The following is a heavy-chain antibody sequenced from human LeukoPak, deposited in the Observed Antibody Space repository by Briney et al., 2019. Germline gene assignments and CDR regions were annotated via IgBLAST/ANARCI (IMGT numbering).Heavy chain of an antibody. CDR1: GFTFSSYA. Sequence: GGSLRLSCAASGFTFSSYAMHWVRQAPGKGLEWVAVISYDGSNKYYADSVKGRFTISRDNSKNTLYLQMNSLRAEDTAVHYCARDRVLRYFDWLLGDAFDIWGQGTMVTVSS. CDR2: ISYDGSNK. J-gene: IGHJ3*02. CDR3: ARDRVLRYFDWLLGDAFDI. D-gene: IGHD3-9*01. V-gene: IGHV3-30-3*01.